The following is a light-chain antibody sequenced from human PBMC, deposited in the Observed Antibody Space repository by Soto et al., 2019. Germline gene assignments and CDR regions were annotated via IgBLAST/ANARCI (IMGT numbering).Light chain of an antibody. CDR2: GVS. Sequence: QSALTQPASVSGSPGQSITISCTGTSSDIGGYNFVSWYRHSPGEAPKVLIRGVSIRPSGVSIRFSASKSANTASLTISGLQAEDEALYYCSSYTTSNTWVFGGGTQLTVL. CDR1: SSDIGGYNF. V-gene: IGLV2-14*03. CDR3: SSYTTSNTWV. J-gene: IGLJ7*01.